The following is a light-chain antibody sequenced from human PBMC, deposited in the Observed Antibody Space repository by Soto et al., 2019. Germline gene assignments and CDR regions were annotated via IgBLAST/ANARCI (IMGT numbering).Light chain of an antibody. Sequence: DIQMTQSPATLSASVGDRVTITCRASRSDSTWLAWYQQIPGKAPKLLIYAASTLQSGVPSRFSGSGSGTDFTLTISCLQSEDFATYYCQQYYSYPLTFGGGTKVDI. V-gene: IGKV1-5*01. CDR1: RSDSTW. CDR3: QQYYSYPLT. J-gene: IGKJ4*01. CDR2: AAS.